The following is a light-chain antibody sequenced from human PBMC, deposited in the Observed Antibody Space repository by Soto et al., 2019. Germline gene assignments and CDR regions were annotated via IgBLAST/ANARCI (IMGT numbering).Light chain of an antibody. V-gene: IGKV1-5*03. CDR1: QSISPW. CDR2: RAS. CDR3: QQYSSRPYT. J-gene: IGKJ2*01. Sequence: DIQMTQSPSTLSAYVGERVTITCRASQSISPWLAWYQKKPGKAPNLLIYRASNLQTGVPSRFSGSGSGTDFTLAINSLQPDDFATDYCQQYSSRPYTFGQGTKLEIE.